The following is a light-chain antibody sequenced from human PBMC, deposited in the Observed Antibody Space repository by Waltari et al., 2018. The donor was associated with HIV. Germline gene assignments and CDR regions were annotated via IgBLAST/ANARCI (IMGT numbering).Light chain of an antibody. J-gene: IGLJ2*01. CDR3: AAWDDNVNGL. V-gene: IGLV1-44*01. CDR1: MSNLGSNS. Sequence: QSVLTQPPSASGTLGQRVPISCSGRMSNLGSNSVTWYQQLPDTPPQLRISDDNRRPSGVPDRFSGSKSGTSASLAISGLQSEDEADYYCAAWDDNVNGLFGGGTKLTVL. CDR2: DDN.